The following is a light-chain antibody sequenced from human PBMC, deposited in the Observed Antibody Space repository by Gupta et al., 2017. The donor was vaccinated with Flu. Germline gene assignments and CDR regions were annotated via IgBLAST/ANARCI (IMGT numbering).Light chain of an antibody. Sequence: EIVLTQSPATLSLSPGERATLSCRASQSISKYLAWYQQRPGQAPRLLIFDASTRATGIPARFSGSGSGTEFTLTISSREPEDFAIYYCQQRSNWPVTFGQGTKVEIK. CDR3: QQRSNWPVT. V-gene: IGKV3-11*01. J-gene: IGKJ1*01. CDR2: DAS. CDR1: QSISKY.